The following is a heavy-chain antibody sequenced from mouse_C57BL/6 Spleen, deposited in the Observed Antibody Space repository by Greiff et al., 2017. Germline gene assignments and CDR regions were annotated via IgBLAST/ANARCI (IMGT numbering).Heavy chain of an antibody. V-gene: IGHV1-9*01. CDR3: AREAY. CDR1: GYTFTGYW. CDR2: ILPGSGST. J-gene: IGHJ3*01. Sequence: VQLQQSGAELMKPGASVKLSCKATGYTFTGYWIEWVKQRPGHGLEWIGEILPGSGSTNYNDKFKGKATFTADTSSNTAYMQLSSLTTEDSAIYYCAREAYWGQGTLVTVSA.